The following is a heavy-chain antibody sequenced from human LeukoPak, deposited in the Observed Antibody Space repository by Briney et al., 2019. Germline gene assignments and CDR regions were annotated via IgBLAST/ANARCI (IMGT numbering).Heavy chain of an antibody. CDR1: GGSISSYY. V-gene: IGHV4-59*01. CDR3: ARDHPPPGTSPGDDAFDI. J-gene: IGHJ3*02. CDR2: IYYSGST. Sequence: SETLSLTCTVSGGSISSYYWSWIRQPPGKGLEWIGYIYYSGSTNYNPSLKSLVTISVGTSKNQFSLKLSSVTAADTAVYYCARDHPPPGTSPGDDAFDIWGQGTMVTVSS. D-gene: IGHD1-1*01.